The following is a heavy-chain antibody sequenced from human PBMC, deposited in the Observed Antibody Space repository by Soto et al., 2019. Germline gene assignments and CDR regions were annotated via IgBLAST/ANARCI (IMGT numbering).Heavy chain of an antibody. CDR3: ARVFGQLELLRWFDP. CDR2: IYYSGST. D-gene: IGHD1-7*01. V-gene: IGHV4-59*01. J-gene: IGHJ5*02. CDR1: GGSISSYY. Sequence: SETLSLTCTVSGGSISSYYWSWIRQPPGKGLEWIGYIYYSGSTNYNPSLKSRVTISVDTSKNQFSLKLSSVTAADTAVYYCARVFGQLELLRWFDPWGQGTLVTVSS.